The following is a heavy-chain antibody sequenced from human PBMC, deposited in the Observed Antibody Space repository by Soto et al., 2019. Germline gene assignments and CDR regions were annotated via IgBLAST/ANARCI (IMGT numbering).Heavy chain of an antibody. CDR1: GDSISSTHW. V-gene: IGHV4-4*02. Sequence: SETLSLTCVVSGDSISSTHWWTWVRQTPGKGLEWIREIYHTGGTKYNPSLKNRVTISVDKSKNEFSLKLKSVTAADAAVYYCARRGYGPGFPYYYGMDVWGQGTTVTVSS. D-gene: IGHD3-10*01. CDR3: ARRGYGPGFPYYYGMDV. J-gene: IGHJ6*02. CDR2: IYHTGGT.